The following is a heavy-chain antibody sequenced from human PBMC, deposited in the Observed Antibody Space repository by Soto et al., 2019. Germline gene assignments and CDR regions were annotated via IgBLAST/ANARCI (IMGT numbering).Heavy chain of an antibody. V-gene: IGHV4-59*01. D-gene: IGHD5-18*01. CDR1: GLSISNYS. J-gene: IGHJ5*02. CDR3: AKDSGYNYGYFRWFDP. Sequence: SETLSLNCSASGLSISNYSWILIRQPPGRGLEWIGHIFYSGSTNYNPALKSRVTISVDTSKSQFSLKLSSVTAADTAVYYCAKDSGYNYGYFRWFDPWGQG. CDR2: IFYSGST.